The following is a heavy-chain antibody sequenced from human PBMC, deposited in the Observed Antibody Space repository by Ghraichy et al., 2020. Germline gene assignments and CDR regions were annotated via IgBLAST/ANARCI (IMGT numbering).Heavy chain of an antibody. J-gene: IGHJ4*01. Sequence: SETLSLTCNVTAGSISSYYRSWIRKPPGKGLEWIGHIYYTAGTNYNPSLKSRVTISVDTSKNQFSLKLSSVTAADTAVYYCARTYYYGSGSYDYFDYWAHGTLVPISS. CDR1: AGSISSYY. D-gene: IGHD3-10*01. CDR2: IYYTAGT. CDR3: ARTYYYGSGSYDYFDY. V-gene: IGHV4-59*01.